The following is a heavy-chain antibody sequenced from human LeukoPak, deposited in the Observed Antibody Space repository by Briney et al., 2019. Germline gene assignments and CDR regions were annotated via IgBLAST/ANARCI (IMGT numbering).Heavy chain of an antibody. CDR2: IHRDGNNI. CDR1: GFTFDTYW. CDR3: ARGLRDRYGMDV. Sequence: GGSLRLSCAASGFTFDTYWMHWVRQAPGKGLVWVSRIHRDGNNINYADFVQGRSTVSRDNAKNTLYLQMHSLRVEDTAMYYCARGLRDRYGMDVWGQGTTVTVSS. V-gene: IGHV3-74*01. J-gene: IGHJ6*02.